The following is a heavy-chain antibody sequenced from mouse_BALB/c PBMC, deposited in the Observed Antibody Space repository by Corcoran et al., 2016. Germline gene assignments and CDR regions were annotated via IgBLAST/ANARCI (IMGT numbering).Heavy chain of an antibody. Sequence: QVQLQQSGAEMMKPGATVKISCKATGYTFRSYWIEWVKQRPGHGLEWIGEILPGSGSTNYNEKFKGKATFTADTSSNTAYMQLSSLTSEDSAVYYCASSSYYAMDYWGQGTSVTVSS. CDR2: ILPGSGST. CDR1: GYTFRSYW. D-gene: IGHD1-1*01. CDR3: ASSSYYAMDY. J-gene: IGHJ4*01. V-gene: IGHV1-9*01.